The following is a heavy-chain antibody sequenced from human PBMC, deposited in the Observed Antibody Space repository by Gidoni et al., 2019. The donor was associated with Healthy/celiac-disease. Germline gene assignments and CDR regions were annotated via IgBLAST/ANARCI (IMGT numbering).Heavy chain of an antibody. J-gene: IGHJ4*02. CDR2: ISYDGSNK. CDR1: GFPFSSYG. V-gene: IGHV3-30*03. Sequence: QVQLVASGGGLVQPGRSLRLSCAASGFPFSSYGMHWFRQAPGKGLEGVAVISYDGSNKYYADSVKGRFTSSRDNSKNTLYLQMNSLRAEDTAVYDCAREQSDFWSGYYTGPIAYWGQGTLVTVSS. D-gene: IGHD3-3*01. CDR3: AREQSDFWSGYYTGPIAY.